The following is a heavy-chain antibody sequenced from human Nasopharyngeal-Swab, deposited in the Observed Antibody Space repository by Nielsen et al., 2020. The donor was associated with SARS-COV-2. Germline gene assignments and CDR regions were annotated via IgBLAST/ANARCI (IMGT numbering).Heavy chain of an antibody. CDR2: TNTDGSST. D-gene: IGHD3-16*01. J-gene: IGHJ4*02. CDR1: GFPFSSYA. CDR3: TRSFWGASEY. V-gene: IGHV3-74*01. Sequence: GESLKISCAASGFPFSSYAMSWVRQAPGKGLVWVSRTNTDGSSTDYADSVKGRFTISRDNAKNTLYLQMNSLRAEDTAVYYCTRSFWGASEYWGQGTLVTVSS.